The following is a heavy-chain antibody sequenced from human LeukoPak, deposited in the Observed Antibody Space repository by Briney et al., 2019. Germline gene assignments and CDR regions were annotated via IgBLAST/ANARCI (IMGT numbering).Heavy chain of an antibody. V-gene: IGHV4-34*01. D-gene: IGHD5-18*01. Sequence: PSETLSLTCAVYGGSFSGYYWSWTRQPPGKGLEWIGEINHSGSTNYNPSLKSRVTISVDTSKNQFSLKLSSVTAADTAVYYCATSPRRRGYSYQPDYGPYYYYGMDVWGQGTTVTVSS. CDR1: GGSFSGYY. J-gene: IGHJ6*02. CDR2: INHSGST. CDR3: ATSPRRRGYSYQPDYGPYYYYGMDV.